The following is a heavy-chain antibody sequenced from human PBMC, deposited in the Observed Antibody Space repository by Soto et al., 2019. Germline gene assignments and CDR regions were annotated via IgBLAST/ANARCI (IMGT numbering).Heavy chain of an antibody. CDR1: GYRVSSYW. CDR3: ASLYCDTSGFLAY. CDR2: IYPGDSDT. Sequence: SSGKRCGYRVSSYWSGWVRQMPGKGLEWMGIIYPGDSDTIYSPSFQGRVTISADKSITTAYLQWSSLKASDTAMYYCASLYCDTSGFLAYRVQGTPVPGSS. D-gene: IGHD3-22*01. V-gene: IGHV5-51*01. J-gene: IGHJ4*02.